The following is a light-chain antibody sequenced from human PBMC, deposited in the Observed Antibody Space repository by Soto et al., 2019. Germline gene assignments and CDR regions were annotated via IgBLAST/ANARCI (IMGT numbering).Light chain of an antibody. CDR1: QSISSW. J-gene: IGKJ5*01. V-gene: IGKV1-5*01. CDR3: QQYNSYS. Sequence: DSQMTQSRSTLSASVGHRFTITCRASQSISSWLAWYQQKPGKAPKLLIYDASSLESGVPSRFSGSGSGTEFTLTISSMQPDDFATYYCQQYNSYSFGQGTRLEIK. CDR2: DAS.